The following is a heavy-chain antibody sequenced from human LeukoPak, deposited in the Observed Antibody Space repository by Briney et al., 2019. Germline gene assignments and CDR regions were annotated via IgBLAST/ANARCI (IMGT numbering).Heavy chain of an antibody. J-gene: IGHJ4*02. CDR1: AFTLGDFY. V-gene: IGHV3-11*01. Sequence: GGSLRLSCTASAFTLGDFYMSWIRQAPGKGLEWVAYISNVGLTTYYAESVKGRFTISRDNAKNSLYLQMNSLRPEDTAVYYCACDFRYLGHDFWGQGSLVTVSS. CDR2: ISNVGLTT. D-gene: IGHD2-21*02. CDR3: ACDFRYLGHDF.